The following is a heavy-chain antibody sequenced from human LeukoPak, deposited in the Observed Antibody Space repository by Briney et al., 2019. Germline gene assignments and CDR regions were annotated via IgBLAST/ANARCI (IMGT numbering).Heavy chain of an antibody. J-gene: IGHJ6*02. D-gene: IGHD3-10*01. CDR3: ARDKGFMVRGVINYGMDV. CDR1: GGSISSYY. CDR2: IYISGST. V-gene: IGHV4-4*07. Sequence: PSETLSLTCTVSGGSISSYYWSWLRQPAGKGLDWIGRIYISGSTNYNPSLKSRITMSADTSKNQFSLKLTSVTAADTAVYYCARDKGFMVRGVINYGMDVWGQGTTVTVSS.